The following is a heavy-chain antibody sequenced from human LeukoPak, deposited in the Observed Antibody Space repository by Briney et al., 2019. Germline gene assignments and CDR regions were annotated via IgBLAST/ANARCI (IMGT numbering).Heavy chain of an antibody. J-gene: IGHJ4*02. Sequence: SQTLSLTCAISGDSVSSDTAAWNWFRQSPSRGLEWLGRTYHRSKFYFDYAPSMETRLTVSPDTSRNQFSLQLNSVTPEDTAVYYCARGKWEQLIFHFAYWDQGALVTVSS. CDR3: ARGKWEQLIFHFAY. CDR1: GDSVSSDTAA. CDR2: TYHRSKFYF. V-gene: IGHV6-1*01. D-gene: IGHD1-26*01.